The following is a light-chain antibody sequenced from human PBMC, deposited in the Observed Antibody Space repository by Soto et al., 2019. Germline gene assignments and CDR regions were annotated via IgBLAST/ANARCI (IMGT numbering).Light chain of an antibody. CDR2: DVS. V-gene: IGLV2-14*03. J-gene: IGLJ2*01. CDR3: SSFTGSGTLV. Sequence: QSVLTQPASVSGSPGQSITISCTGTTSDVGAYNYVSWYQHHPGKAPKLMIYDVSNRPSGVSYRFSGSKSGNTASLTISELQAEDEADYYCSSFTGSGTLVFGGGTKLTVL. CDR1: TSDVGAYNY.